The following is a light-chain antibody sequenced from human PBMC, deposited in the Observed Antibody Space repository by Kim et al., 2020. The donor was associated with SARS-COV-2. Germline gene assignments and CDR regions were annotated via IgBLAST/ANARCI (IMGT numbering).Light chain of an antibody. J-gene: IGKJ2*01. CDR3: QHFRSSPPRYT. V-gene: IGKV3-20*01. Sequence: EIVLTQSPGTLSLSPGETATLSCRASESLSSSFLAWYQQIPGQAPRLLIYGASNRATGIPDRFSGSGSGTDFTLTISRLEPEDFAVYYCQHFRSSPPRYTFGQVTKLEIK. CDR1: ESLSSSF. CDR2: GAS.